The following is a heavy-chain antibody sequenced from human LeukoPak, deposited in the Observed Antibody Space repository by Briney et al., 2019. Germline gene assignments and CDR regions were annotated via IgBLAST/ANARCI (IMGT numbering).Heavy chain of an antibody. CDR1: GFTFSSYS. J-gene: IGHJ4*02. D-gene: IGHD6-19*01. CDR3: ARGLLSIAVAVPPDY. Sequence: GGSLRLSCAASGFTFSSYSMNWVRQAPGKGLEWVSSISSSSSYIYYADSVKGRFTISRDNAKNSLYLQMNSLRAEDTAVYYCARGLLSIAVAVPPDYWGQGTLVTVSS. CDR2: ISSSSSYI. V-gene: IGHV3-21*01.